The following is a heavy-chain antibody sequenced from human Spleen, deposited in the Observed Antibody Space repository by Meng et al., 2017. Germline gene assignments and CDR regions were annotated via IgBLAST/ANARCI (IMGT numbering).Heavy chain of an antibody. J-gene: IGHJ5*02. CDR3: ARVERTYYDYVWGLGRFDP. CDR1: GGTFSTYI. Sequence: MRLVQAGSEMERPGPAVNGARKSSGGTFSTYIINWVRQATGQGLDGMGGIIPAFGAPNHAQKFQGRVRITADESTTTAYMELSSLRSEDTAVYFCARVERTYYDYVWGLGRFDPWGQGTLVTVSS. CDR2: IIPAFGAP. D-gene: IGHD3-16*01. V-gene: IGHV1-69*01.